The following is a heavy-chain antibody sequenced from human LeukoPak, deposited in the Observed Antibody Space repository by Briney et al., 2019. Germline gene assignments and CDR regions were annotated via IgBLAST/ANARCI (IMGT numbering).Heavy chain of an antibody. CDR2: INPRGGST. J-gene: IGHJ4*02. V-gene: IGHV1-46*01. Sequence: ASVKVSCKASGYTFTSYYMHWVRQAPGQGLEWMGIINPRGGSTSYAQKFQGRVTITADESTSTAYMELSSLRSEDTAVYYCARVGPIEMATIIGGFDYWGQGTLVTVSS. CDR1: GYTFTSYY. CDR3: ARVGPIEMATIIGGFDY. D-gene: IGHD5-24*01.